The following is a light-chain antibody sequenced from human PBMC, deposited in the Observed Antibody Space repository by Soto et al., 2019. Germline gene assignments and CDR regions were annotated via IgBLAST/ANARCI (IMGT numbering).Light chain of an antibody. CDR2: RNN. CDR1: SSNIGSNY. J-gene: IGLJ1*01. V-gene: IGLV1-47*01. Sequence: QAVVTQSPSASGTPGQTVTISCSGSSSNIGSNYVYWYQQLPGTAPKLLIYRNNQRPSGVPDRFSGSKSGTSASLAISGLRSEDEADFYCAAWDDSLSGRVFGTGTKVTVL. CDR3: AAWDDSLSGRV.